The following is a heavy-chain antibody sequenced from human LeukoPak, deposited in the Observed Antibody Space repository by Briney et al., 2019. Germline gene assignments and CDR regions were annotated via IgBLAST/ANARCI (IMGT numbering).Heavy chain of an antibody. J-gene: IGHJ4*02. Sequence: GGSLRLSCAVSAFTFRSYAMIWARQAPGEGLEWGSGISGSGGSTYYSDSAKGRFTISRDNSNNTLYLQMNSLRAEDTAVYYCAKGAASRGYAYVANWGQGTLVTVSS. CDR1: AFTFRSYA. CDR2: ISGSGGST. D-gene: IGHD5-18*01. V-gene: IGHV3-23*01. CDR3: AKGAASRGYAYVAN.